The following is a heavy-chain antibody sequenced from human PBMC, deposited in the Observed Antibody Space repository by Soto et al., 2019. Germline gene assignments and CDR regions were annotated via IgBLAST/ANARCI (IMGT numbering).Heavy chain of an antibody. Sequence: GGSLRLSCASSWFTVISNYMSWVRQAPGKGLEWVSVIYSGGSTYYAGSVKGRFTISRDNSKNTLYLQMNSLRAEDTAVYYCARDRPHYDILTGPGLDWGQGTLVTVSS. J-gene: IGHJ4*02. CDR1: WFTVISNY. CDR3: ARDRPHYDILTGPGLD. V-gene: IGHV3-53*01. D-gene: IGHD3-9*01. CDR2: IYSGGST.